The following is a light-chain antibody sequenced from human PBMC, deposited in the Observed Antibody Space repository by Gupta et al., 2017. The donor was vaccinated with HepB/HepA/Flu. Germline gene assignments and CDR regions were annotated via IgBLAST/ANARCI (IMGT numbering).Light chain of an antibody. J-gene: IGLJ2*01. V-gene: IGLV3-19*01. Sequence: SSALPQDPVVSVALGQTVTITCQGDSLRSYYATWYQQKPGQAPVVVVYGKNNRPSGIPDRFSGSNSGNTAALTITGAQAEDEADYYCNSRDSSGTHPVVFGGGTKLTVL. CDR1: SLRSYY. CDR3: NSRDSSGTHPVV. CDR2: GKN.